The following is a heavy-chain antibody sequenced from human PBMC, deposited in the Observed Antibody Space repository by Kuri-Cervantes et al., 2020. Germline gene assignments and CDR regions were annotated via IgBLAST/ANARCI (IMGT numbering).Heavy chain of an antibody. CDR1: GATFSSYA. V-gene: IGHV1-69*13. D-gene: IGHD6-6*01. Sequence: SVKVSCKASGATFSSYAVTWVRQAPGQGLEWVGGIIPIFNTLKYAPKFHGRVTITADASTSTVSMELSSLRSEDTAVYYCARARDLSSSYYFDYWGQGTLVTVSS. J-gene: IGHJ4*02. CDR3: ARARDLSSSYYFDY. CDR2: IIPIFNTL.